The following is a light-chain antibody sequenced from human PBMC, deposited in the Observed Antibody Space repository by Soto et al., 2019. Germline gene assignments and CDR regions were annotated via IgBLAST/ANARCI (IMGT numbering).Light chain of an antibody. J-gene: IGLJ2*01. Sequence: QSVLTQPPSVSGAPGQRVTISCTGSSSNIGAGYDVHWYQQLPGTAPKLLIYGNSNRPSGVPDRFSGSMSGTSASLAITGLQAEDEADYYCQSYDSSLSVVVFGGGTKVTVL. CDR1: SSNIGAGYD. CDR2: GNS. CDR3: QSYDSSLSVVV. V-gene: IGLV1-40*01.